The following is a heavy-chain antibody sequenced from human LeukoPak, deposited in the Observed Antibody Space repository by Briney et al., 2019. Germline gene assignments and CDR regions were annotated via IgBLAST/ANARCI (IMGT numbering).Heavy chain of an antibody. CDR2: ISSSSSYI. D-gene: IGHD4-23*01. CDR1: GFTFSSYS. V-gene: IGHV3-21*01. J-gene: IGHJ4*02. Sequence: PGGSLRLSCAASGFTFSSYSMNWVRQAPGKGLEWVSSISSSSSYIYYADSVKGRFTTSRDNAKNSLYLQMNSLRAEDTAVYYCARARVSSCGGNWNYWGQGTLVTVSS. CDR3: ARARVSSCGGNWNY.